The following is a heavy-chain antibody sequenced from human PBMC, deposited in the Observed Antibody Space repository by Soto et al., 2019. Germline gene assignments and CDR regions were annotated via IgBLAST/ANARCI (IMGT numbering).Heavy chain of an antibody. CDR3: ARGYCSSAICYIWDNWFDP. Sequence: SETLSLTCTVSGGSISSYYWSWIRQPPGKGLEWIGYIYYSGRTNYNPSLKSRVTISVDTSKNQFSLKLSSVTAADTAVYYCARGYCSSAICYIWDNWFDPWGQGTLVTVSS. CDR1: GGSISSYY. J-gene: IGHJ5*02. D-gene: IGHD2-2*02. CDR2: IYYSGRT. V-gene: IGHV4-59*13.